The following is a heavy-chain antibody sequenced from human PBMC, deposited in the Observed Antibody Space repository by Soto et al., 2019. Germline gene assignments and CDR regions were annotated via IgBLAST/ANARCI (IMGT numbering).Heavy chain of an antibody. D-gene: IGHD3-3*01. V-gene: IGHV4-34*01. CDR3: AAAITIFGVVTPYYYYGMDV. CDR2: INHSGST. Sequence: SETLSLTCAVYGGSFSGYYWSWIRQPPGKGLEWVGEINHSGSTNYNPSLKSRVTISVDTSKNQFSLKLSSVTAADTAVYYCAAAITIFGVVTPYYYYGMDVWGQGTTVTVSS. J-gene: IGHJ6*02. CDR1: GGSFSGYY.